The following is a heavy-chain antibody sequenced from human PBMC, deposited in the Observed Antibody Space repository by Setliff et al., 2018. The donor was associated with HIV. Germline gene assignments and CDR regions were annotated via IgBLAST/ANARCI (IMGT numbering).Heavy chain of an antibody. CDR2: INTYTGDT. CDR1: GYTFIDNY. J-gene: IGHJ4*03. V-gene: IGHV1-2*02. CDR3: TIDWKHVFDF. D-gene: IGHD1-1*01. Sequence: ASVKVSCKTSGYTFIDNYIHWVRQAPGQGLEWMAWINTYTGDTHYAQKFQGSVTVTRDTSISTVYMELSRLRSDDTAVYYCTIDWKHVFDFWGQGTLVTVSS.